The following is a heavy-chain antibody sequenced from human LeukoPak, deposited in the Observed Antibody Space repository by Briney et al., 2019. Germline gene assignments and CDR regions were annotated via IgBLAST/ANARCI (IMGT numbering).Heavy chain of an antibody. CDR3: AREEERGDLQAFDY. CDR1: GGSISSGGYY. CDR2: IYHSGST. D-gene: IGHD3-10*01. J-gene: IGHJ4*02. Sequence: SETLSLTCTVSGGSISSGGYYWSWIRQPPGKGLEWIGYIYHSGSTYYNPSLKSRVTISVDRSKNQFSLRLSSVTAADTAVYYCAREEERGDLQAFDYWGQGTLVTVSS. V-gene: IGHV4-30-2*01.